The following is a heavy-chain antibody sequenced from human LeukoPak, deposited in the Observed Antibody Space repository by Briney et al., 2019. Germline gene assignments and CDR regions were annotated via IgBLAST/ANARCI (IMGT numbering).Heavy chain of an antibody. CDR3: ATTPYNWNYVGWFDP. D-gene: IGHD1-7*01. J-gene: IGHJ5*02. CDR1: GGSISSYY. V-gene: IGHV4-59*01. Sequence: SETLSLTCTVSGGSISSYYWSWIRQPPGKGLEWIGYIYYSGSTNYNPSLKSRVTISVDTSKNQFSLKLSSVTAADTAVYYCATTPYNWNYVGWFDPWGQGTLVTVSS. CDR2: IYYSGST.